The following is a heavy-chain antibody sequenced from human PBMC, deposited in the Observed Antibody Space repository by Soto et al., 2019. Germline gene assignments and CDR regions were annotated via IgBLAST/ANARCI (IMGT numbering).Heavy chain of an antibody. CDR3: TRKTPTYGMAL. V-gene: IGHV3-13*01. CDR1: GFTLSGYD. J-gene: IGHJ6*02. CDR2: IGSAGDT. Sequence: EVQLVESGGGLVQPGGSLRLSCAASGFTLSGYDIHWVRQATGKGLEWVSGIGSAGDTYYEASVKGRFTISRENAKNSLYLQMNSLIFVDTAVYYSTRKTPTYGMALWGQGTTVTVSS. D-gene: IGHD2-15*01.